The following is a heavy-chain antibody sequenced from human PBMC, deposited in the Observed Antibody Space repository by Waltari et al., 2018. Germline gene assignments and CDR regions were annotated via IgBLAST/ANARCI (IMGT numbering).Heavy chain of an antibody. CDR2: ISGSGCST. V-gene: IGHV3-23*01. Sequence: EVQLLESGGGLVQPGGSLRLSCAASGFTFSSYAMSWVRQAPGKGLEWVSAISGSGCSTYYADSVKGRFTISRENSKNTLYLQMNSLRAEDTAVYYCARPKNSGSWRIFDLWGRGTLVTVSS. J-gene: IGHJ2*01. D-gene: IGHD1-26*01. CDR3: ARPKNSGSWRIFDL. CDR1: GFTFSSYA.